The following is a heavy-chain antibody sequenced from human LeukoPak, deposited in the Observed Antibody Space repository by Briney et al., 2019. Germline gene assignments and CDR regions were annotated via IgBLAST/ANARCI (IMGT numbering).Heavy chain of an antibody. V-gene: IGHV1-8*03. D-gene: IGHD3-3*01. J-gene: IGHJ5*02. CDR2: MNPNSGNT. Sequence: ASVKVSCKASGYTFTGYDINWVRQATGQGLEWMGWMNPNSGNTGYAQKFQGRVTITRNTSISTAYMELSSLRSEDTAVYYCALTDYDFWSGYINHRFWFDPWGQGTLVTVSS. CDR3: ALTDYDFWSGYINHRFWFDP. CDR1: GYTFTGYD.